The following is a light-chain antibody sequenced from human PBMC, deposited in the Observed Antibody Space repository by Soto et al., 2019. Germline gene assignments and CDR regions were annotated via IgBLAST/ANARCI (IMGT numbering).Light chain of an antibody. CDR1: KSISSD. Sequence: DIQMTQSPFSLSASVGDRVTITCRTSKSISSDLNWYQQKTGRAPKLLIYGASTLQSGVPSRFSGSGSGTHFTLTISSVQPEDFDTYYCQQIYSSPITLGQGTRLEIK. V-gene: IGKV1-39*01. CDR2: GAS. CDR3: QQIYSSPIT. J-gene: IGKJ5*01.